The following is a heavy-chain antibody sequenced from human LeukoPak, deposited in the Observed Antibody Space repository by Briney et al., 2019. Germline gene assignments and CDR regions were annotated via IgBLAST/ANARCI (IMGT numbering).Heavy chain of an antibody. D-gene: IGHD6-19*01. Sequence: SETLSLTCTVSGGSISSYYWSWIRQPPGKGVEWIGYIYYSGSTNYNPSLKSRVTISVDTSKNQFSLKLSSVTAADTAVYYCARGCRSGWYWFDPWGQGTLVTVSS. CDR2: IYYSGST. CDR1: GGSISSYY. V-gene: IGHV4-59*01. CDR3: ARGCRSGWYWFDP. J-gene: IGHJ5*02.